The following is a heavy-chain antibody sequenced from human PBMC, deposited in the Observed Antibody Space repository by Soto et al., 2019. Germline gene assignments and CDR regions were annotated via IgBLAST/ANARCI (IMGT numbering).Heavy chain of an antibody. CDR2: TYWDDDK. CDR1: GFSLSTTGVG. Sequence: QITLKESGPTLVKPTQTLTLTCTFSGFSLSTTGVGVGWIRQPPGKALEWLALTYWDDDKRYSPSLKSRLTITKDTSKNQVVLRLPNMDPVDTATYYCARLYSGWQPWGQGTLVTVPS. D-gene: IGHD5-12*01. V-gene: IGHV2-5*02. CDR3: ARLYSGWQP. J-gene: IGHJ5*02.